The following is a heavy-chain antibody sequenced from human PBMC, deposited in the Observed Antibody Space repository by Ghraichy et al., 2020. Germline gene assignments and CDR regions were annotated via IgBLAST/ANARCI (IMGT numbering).Heavy chain of an antibody. Sequence: ASVKVSCKASGYTFTSYYMHWVRQAPGQGLEWMGIINPSGGSTSYAQKFQGRVTITRDTSTSTVYMELSSLRSEDTAVYYCARAPSGYYYDSSGYSDAFDIWGQGTMVTVSS. CDR2: INPSGGST. CDR3: ARAPSGYYYDSSGYSDAFDI. V-gene: IGHV1-46*01. J-gene: IGHJ3*02. D-gene: IGHD3-22*01. CDR1: GYTFTSYY.